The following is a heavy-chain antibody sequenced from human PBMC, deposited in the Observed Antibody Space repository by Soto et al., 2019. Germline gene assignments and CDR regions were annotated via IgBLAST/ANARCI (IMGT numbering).Heavy chain of an antibody. CDR1: GGSISSYY. CDR3: ARAPRANYDFWSGFYFDY. J-gene: IGHJ4*02. V-gene: IGHV4-59*01. D-gene: IGHD3-3*01. Sequence: SETLSLTCTVSGGSISSYYWSWIRQPPGKGLEWIGYIYYSGSTNYNPSLKSRVTISVDTSKNQFSLKLSSVTAADTAVYYCARAPRANYDFWSGFYFDYWGQGTLVTVSS. CDR2: IYYSGST.